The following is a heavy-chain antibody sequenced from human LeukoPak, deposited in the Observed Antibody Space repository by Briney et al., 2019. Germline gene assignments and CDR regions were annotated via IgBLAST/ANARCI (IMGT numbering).Heavy chain of an antibody. CDR1: GGSMNSYY. CDR2: IYYSGST. V-gene: IGHV4-59*01. J-gene: IGHJ4*02. Sequence: SETLSLTCTVSGGSMNSYYWSWIRQPPGKGLEWIGYIYYSGSTNYNPSLKSRVTISVDTSKKQVSLKLSSVTAADTAVYYCARVSPRPRFDYWGQGTLVTVSS. CDR3: ARVSPRPRFDY. D-gene: IGHD1-14*01.